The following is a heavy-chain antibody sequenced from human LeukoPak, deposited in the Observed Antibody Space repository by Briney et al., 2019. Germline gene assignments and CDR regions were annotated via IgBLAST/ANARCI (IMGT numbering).Heavy chain of an antibody. CDR3: VKDFGGELDS. CDR2: INEDGRVT. D-gene: IGHD3-10*01. Sequence: GGSLRLSCAASRFNVNNYWMHWVRPAPGKGLVWVSRINEDGRVTRYATSVRGRFTIFRDSVENTLHLQMNSLRAEDTAVYYCVKDFGGELDSWGQGTLVTVSS. CDR1: RFNVNNYW. J-gene: IGHJ5*01. V-gene: IGHV3-74*01.